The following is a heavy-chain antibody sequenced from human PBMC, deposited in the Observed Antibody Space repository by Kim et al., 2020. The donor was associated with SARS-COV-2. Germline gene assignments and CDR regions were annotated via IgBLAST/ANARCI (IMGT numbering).Heavy chain of an antibody. V-gene: IGHV3-23*01. Sequence: DSVKGRFTISRDNSKNTLYLQMNSLRAEDTAVYYCAKTYNYDSSGSLDYWGQGTLVTVSS. CDR3: AKTYNYDSSGSLDY. J-gene: IGHJ4*02. D-gene: IGHD3-22*01.